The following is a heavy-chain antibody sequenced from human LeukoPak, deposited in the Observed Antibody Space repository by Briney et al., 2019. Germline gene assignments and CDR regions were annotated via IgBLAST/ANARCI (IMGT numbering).Heavy chain of an antibody. D-gene: IGHD3-3*01. Sequence: SETLSLTCTVSGGSISRYYWSWIPEPPGKGLEWIGYIYTSGSTNYNPSLKSRVNLSVDTSKNQFSLKLSSVTGAVTAVYYWARRNWGDFWSVYYGVDAFDIWGQGTMVTVSS. J-gene: IGHJ3*02. CDR3: ARRNWGDFWSVYYGVDAFDI. CDR2: IYTSGST. CDR1: GGSISRYY. V-gene: IGHV4-4*09.